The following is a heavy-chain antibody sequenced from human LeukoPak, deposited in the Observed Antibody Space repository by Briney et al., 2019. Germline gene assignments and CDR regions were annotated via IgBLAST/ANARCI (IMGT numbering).Heavy chain of an antibody. CDR3: TRVHSGTWGVGGYYYFDY. D-gene: IGHD3-22*01. J-gene: IGHJ4*02. CDR2: IRSKAYGGTT. CDR1: GFTFGDYA. V-gene: IGHV3-49*03. Sequence: GGSLRLSCTASGFTFGDYAMSWFRQAPGKGLEWVGFIRSKAYGGTTEYAASVKGRFTISRDDSKSIAYLQMNSLKTEDTAVYYCTRVHSGTWGVGGYYYFDYWGQGTLVTVSS.